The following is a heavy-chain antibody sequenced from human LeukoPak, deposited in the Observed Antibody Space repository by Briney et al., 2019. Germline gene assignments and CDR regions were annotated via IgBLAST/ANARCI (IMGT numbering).Heavy chain of an antibody. Sequence: GGSLRLTCAASGFTFCSFAMHWVRQAPGKGLQWVAVISYDGSQKYYADSVKGRFTISRDNSKNTLYLQMNSLRAEDTAVYYCASLLIPDIDYWGQGTLVTVSS. CDR3: ASLLIPDIDY. V-gene: IGHV3-30-3*01. J-gene: IGHJ4*02. CDR1: GFTFCSFA. D-gene: IGHD3-16*01. CDR2: ISYDGSQK.